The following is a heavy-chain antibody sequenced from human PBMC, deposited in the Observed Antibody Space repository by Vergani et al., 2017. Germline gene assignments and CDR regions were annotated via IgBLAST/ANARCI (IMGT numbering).Heavy chain of an antibody. CDR1: GFTFSSYG. CDR2: RWYDGSNK. J-gene: IGHJ5*02. CDR3: ARDPAYCGGDCYSSWFDP. V-gene: IGHV3-33*01. Sequence: QVQLVESGGGVVQPGRSLRLSCAASGFTFSSYGMHWVRQAPGKGLEWVAVRWYDGSNKYYADSVKGRFTISRDKSKNTLYLQMNSLRAEDTAVYYCARDPAYCGGDCYSSWFDPWGQGTLVTVSS. D-gene: IGHD2-21*01.